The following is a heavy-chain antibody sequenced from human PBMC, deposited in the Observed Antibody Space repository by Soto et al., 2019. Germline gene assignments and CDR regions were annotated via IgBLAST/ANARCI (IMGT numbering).Heavy chain of an antibody. D-gene: IGHD2-15*01. V-gene: IGHV1-69*12. J-gene: IGHJ6*02. CDR1: GGTFSSYA. CDR3: ARATPPVSPSRSYYYYGMDV. CDR2: IIPIFGTA. Sequence: QVQLVQSGAEVKKPGSSVKVSCKASGGTFSSYAISWVRQAPGQGLEWMGGIIPIFGTANYAQKFQGRVTITADESTSTADMELSSLRSEDTAVYYCARATPPVSPSRSYYYYGMDVWGQGTTVTVSS.